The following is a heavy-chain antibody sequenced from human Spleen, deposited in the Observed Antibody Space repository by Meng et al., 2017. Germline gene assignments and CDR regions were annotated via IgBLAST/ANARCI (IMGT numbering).Heavy chain of an antibody. Sequence: GESLKIFRAASGFTFSSYAMHRVRQAPGKGPEWVAVILYDGSNKYYADSVKGRFTISRDNSKNTLYLQMNSLRAEDKAVYYCARDLGGYCSGGSCYSNWFDPWGQGTLVTVSS. V-gene: IGHV3-30*07. D-gene: IGHD2-15*01. CDR1: GFTFSSYA. CDR3: ARDLGGYCSGGSCYSNWFDP. J-gene: IGHJ5*02. CDR2: ILYDGSNK.